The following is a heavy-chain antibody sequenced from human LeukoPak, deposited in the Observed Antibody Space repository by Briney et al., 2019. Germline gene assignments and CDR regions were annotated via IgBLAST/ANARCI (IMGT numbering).Heavy chain of an antibody. Sequence: GGSLRLSCAASGFTFSSYSMNWVRQAPGKGLEWVSSIRSSSSNIYYADSMKGRFTISRDNAKNSLYLQVNSLRAEDTAVYYCARGYDWYFDLWGRGTLVTVSS. CDR1: GFTFSSYS. D-gene: IGHD1-14*01. V-gene: IGHV3-21*01. CDR3: ARGYDWYFDL. J-gene: IGHJ2*01. CDR2: IRSSSSNI.